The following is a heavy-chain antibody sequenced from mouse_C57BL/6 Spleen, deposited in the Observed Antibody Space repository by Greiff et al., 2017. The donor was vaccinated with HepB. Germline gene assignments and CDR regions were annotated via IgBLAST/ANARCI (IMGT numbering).Heavy chain of an antibody. CDR1: GYTFTSYW. Sequence: QVQLQQPGAELVRPGSSVKLSCKASGYTFTSYWMDWVKQRPGQGLEWIGNIYPSDSETHYNQKFKDKATLTVDKSSSTAYMQLSSLTSEDSAVYYCARAYGNYPFAYWGQGTLVTVSA. CDR2: IYPSDSET. V-gene: IGHV1-61*01. D-gene: IGHD2-1*01. CDR3: ARAYGNYPFAY. J-gene: IGHJ3*01.